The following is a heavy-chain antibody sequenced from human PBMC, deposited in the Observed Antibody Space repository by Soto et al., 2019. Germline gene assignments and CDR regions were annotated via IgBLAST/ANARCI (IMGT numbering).Heavy chain of an antibody. D-gene: IGHD2-21*02. CDR2: ISHDGRVT. Sequence: QVQLVESGGGMVQPGTSLRLSCAASGFTFNSLSLHWVRQRPDKGLEWVAVISHDGRVTFYADFVKGRFTVSRDNSKNTIYQQVNSLRAEDTAVYYCAREPYGDSQYFDYWGQGTLVTVSS. V-gene: IGHV3-30*04. J-gene: IGHJ4*02. CDR3: AREPYGDSQYFDY. CDR1: GFTFNSLS.